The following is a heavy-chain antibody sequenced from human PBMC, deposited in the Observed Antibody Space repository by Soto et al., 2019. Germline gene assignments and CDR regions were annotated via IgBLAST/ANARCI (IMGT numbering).Heavy chain of an antibody. CDR3: AMTREYYYYGMDV. Sequence: QVQLVQSGAEVKKPGSSVKVSCKASGGTFRRYGMSWVRQAPGQGLEWMGGIIPIFGTANYAQKFQGRVTITADESTSPAYMELSSLRSEDTAVYYCAMTREYYYYGMDVWGQGTTVTVSS. CDR2: IIPIFGTA. V-gene: IGHV1-69*12. J-gene: IGHJ6*02. CDR1: GGTFRRYG.